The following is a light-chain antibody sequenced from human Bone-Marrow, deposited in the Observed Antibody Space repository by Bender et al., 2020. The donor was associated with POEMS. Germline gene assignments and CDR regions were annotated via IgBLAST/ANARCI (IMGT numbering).Light chain of an antibody. CDR2: EVT. V-gene: IGLV2-14*01. CDR3: SSYTSSGAHVL. CDR1: SSDVGGYNL. J-gene: IGLJ2*01. Sequence: QSALTQPASVSGSPGQSITISCTGTSSDVGGYNLVSWYQQYPGKAPKTMIYEVTKRPSGVSHRFSGSKSGSTASLTISGLQAEDEADYYCSSYTSSGAHVLFGGGTKLTVL.